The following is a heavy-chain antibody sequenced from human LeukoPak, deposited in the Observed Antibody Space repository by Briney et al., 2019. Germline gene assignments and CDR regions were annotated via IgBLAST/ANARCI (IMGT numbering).Heavy chain of an antibody. J-gene: IGHJ4*02. Sequence: ASVKVSCKASGYTFTSYGISWVRQAPGQGLEWMGWISAYNGNTNYAQKLQGRVTMTTDTSTSTAYMELRSLRSDDTAVYYCARRSYYDSSGYYYPTSDYWGQGTPVTVSS. CDR1: GYTFTSYG. CDR2: ISAYNGNT. D-gene: IGHD3-22*01. V-gene: IGHV1-18*01. CDR3: ARRSYYDSSGYYYPTSDY.